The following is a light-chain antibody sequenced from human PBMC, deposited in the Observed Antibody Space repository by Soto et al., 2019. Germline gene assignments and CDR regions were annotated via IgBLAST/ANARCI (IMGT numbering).Light chain of an antibody. CDR3: CSYAGSSTPHYV. V-gene: IGLV2-23*01. Sequence: QSALTQPVSVSGSAGQSITISCTGTSSDVGSYNLVSWYQQHPGKAPKLMIYEGSKRPSGVSNRFSGSKSGNTASLTISGLQAEDEADYYCCSYAGSSTPHYVFGTGTKVTVL. J-gene: IGLJ1*01. CDR2: EGS. CDR1: SSDVGSYNL.